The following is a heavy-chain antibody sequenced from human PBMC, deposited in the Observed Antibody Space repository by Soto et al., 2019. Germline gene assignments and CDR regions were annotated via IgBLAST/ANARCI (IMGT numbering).Heavy chain of an antibody. D-gene: IGHD3-10*01. Sequence: QVQLVESGGGVVQPGRSLRLSCAASGFTFSSYAMNWVRQAPGKGLEWVAVISYDGSNKYYADSVKGRFTISRDNSKNTLYLQMNSLRAEDTAVYYCARSAGPYYYYGMDVWGQGTTVTVSS. CDR1: GFTFSSYA. CDR3: ARSAGPYYYYGMDV. CDR2: ISYDGSNK. V-gene: IGHV3-30-3*01. J-gene: IGHJ6*02.